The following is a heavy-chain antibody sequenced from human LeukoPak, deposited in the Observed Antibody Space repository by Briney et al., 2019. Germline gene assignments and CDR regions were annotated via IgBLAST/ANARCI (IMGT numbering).Heavy chain of an antibody. V-gene: IGHV3-53*01. Sequence: GGSLRLSCAASGFTVSSNYMSWVRQAPGKGLEWVSVIYSGGSTYYADSVKGRFTISRDNSKNTLYLQMNSLRAEDTAVYYCARDSGLIAAAGTPYYYYMDVWGKGTTVTVSS. CDR1: GFTVSSNY. CDR3: ARDSGLIAAAGTPYYYYMDV. D-gene: IGHD6-13*01. J-gene: IGHJ6*03. CDR2: IYSGGST.